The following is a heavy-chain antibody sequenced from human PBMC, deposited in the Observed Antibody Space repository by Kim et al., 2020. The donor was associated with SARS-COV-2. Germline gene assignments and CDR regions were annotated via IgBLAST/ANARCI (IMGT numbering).Heavy chain of an antibody. Sequence: SRVTISVDTSKNQFSLKLSSVTAADTAVYYCARITATLYDSSGPPDAFDIWGQGTMVTVSS. V-gene: IGHV4-59*01. D-gene: IGHD3-22*01. J-gene: IGHJ3*02. CDR3: ARITATLYDSSGPPDAFDI.